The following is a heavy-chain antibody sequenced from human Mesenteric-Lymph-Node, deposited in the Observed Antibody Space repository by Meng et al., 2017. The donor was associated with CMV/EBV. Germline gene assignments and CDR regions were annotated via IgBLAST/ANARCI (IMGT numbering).Heavy chain of an antibody. V-gene: IGHV1-69*04. Sequence: SVKVSCKASGGTFSSYAVNWVRQAPGQGLEWMGRVIPIAGTTTYAQKFQDSVTITADRSISTAFMELSSLRSDDTAVYFCARDLHSWGQGTLVTVSS. J-gene: IGHJ4*02. CDR2: VIPIAGTT. CDR3: ARDLHS. CDR1: GGTFSSYA.